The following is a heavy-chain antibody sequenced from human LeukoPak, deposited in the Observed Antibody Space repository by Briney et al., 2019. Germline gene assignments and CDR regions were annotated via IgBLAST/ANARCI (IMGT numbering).Heavy chain of an antibody. J-gene: IGHJ6*03. Sequence: PGRSLRLSCAASGFTFDDYAMHWVRQAPGKGQEWVSGISWNSGSIGYADSVKGRFTISRDNAKNSLYLQMNSLRAEDMALYYCAKEAVRGVSPYYYYYMDVWGKGTTVTVSS. D-gene: IGHD3-10*01. CDR3: AKEAVRGVSPYYYYYMDV. CDR2: ISWNSGSI. CDR1: GFTFDDYA. V-gene: IGHV3-9*03.